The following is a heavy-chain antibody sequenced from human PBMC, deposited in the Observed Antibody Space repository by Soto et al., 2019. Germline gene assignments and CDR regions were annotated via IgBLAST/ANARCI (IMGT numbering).Heavy chain of an antibody. J-gene: IGHJ4*02. V-gene: IGHV1-69*13. D-gene: IGHD6-19*01. CDR1: GGTFSSYA. CDR3: ARSEEQWPFDY. CDR2: IIPIFGTA. Sequence: ASVRVSCKASGGTFSSYAISWVRQAPGQGLEWMGGIIPIFGTANYAQKFQGRVTITADESTSTAYMELSSLRSEDTDVYYCARSEEQWPFDYWGQGTLVTVSS.